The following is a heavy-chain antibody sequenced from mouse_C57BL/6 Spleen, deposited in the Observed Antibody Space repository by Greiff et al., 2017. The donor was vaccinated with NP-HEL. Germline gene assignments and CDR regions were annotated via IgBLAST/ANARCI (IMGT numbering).Heavy chain of an antibody. CDR2: INYDGSST. CDR1: GFTFSDYY. D-gene: IGHD1-1*01. V-gene: IGHV5-16*01. Sequence: DVQLVESEGGLVQPGSSMKLSCTASGFTFSDYYMAWVRQVPEKGLEWVANINYDGSSTYYLDSLKSRFIISRDNAKNILYLQMSSLKSEDTATYYCASSSFYYAMDYWGQGTSVTVSS. J-gene: IGHJ4*01. CDR3: ASSSFYYAMDY.